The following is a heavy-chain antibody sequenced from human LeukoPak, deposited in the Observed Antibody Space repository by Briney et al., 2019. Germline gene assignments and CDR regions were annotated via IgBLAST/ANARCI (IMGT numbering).Heavy chain of an antibody. D-gene: IGHD6-6*01. CDR2: INPNSGGT. CDR3: ARDKGIRRSSSSATHWFDP. V-gene: IGHV1-2*06. Sequence: ASVKVSCKASGYTFTSYYMHWVRQAPGQGLEWMGRINPNSGGTNYAQKFQGRVTMTRDTSISTAYMELSRLRSDDTAVYYCARDKGIRRSSSSATHWFDPWGQGTLVTVSS. J-gene: IGHJ5*02. CDR1: GYTFTSYY.